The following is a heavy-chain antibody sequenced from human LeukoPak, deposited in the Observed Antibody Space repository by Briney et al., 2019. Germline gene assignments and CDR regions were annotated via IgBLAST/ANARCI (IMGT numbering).Heavy chain of an antibody. J-gene: IGHJ4*02. V-gene: IGHV3-74*01. CDR2: INGDGSST. CDR3: ATDKSYGFDS. Sequence: PGGSLRLSCAASGFTITRYWMHWVRQAPGKGLVWVSRINGDGSSTSYADSVKGRFTISRDNAKNTLYLQMNSLRAEDTAVYHCATDKSYGFDSWGQGTLVTVSS. D-gene: IGHD5-18*01. CDR1: GFTITRYW.